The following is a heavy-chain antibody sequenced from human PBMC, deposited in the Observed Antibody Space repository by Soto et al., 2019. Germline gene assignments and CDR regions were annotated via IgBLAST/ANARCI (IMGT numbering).Heavy chain of an antibody. D-gene: IGHD3-3*01. Sequence: PGESLKISCKGSGYSFTSYWISWVRQMPGKGLEWMGRIDPSDSYTNYSPSFQGHVTISADKSISTAYLQWSSLKASDTAMYYCXRHYDFWSGHYYYGMDVWGQGTTVTVSS. J-gene: IGHJ6*02. CDR3: XRHYDFWSGHYYYGMDV. CDR1: GYSFTSYW. V-gene: IGHV5-10-1*01. CDR2: IDPSDSYT.